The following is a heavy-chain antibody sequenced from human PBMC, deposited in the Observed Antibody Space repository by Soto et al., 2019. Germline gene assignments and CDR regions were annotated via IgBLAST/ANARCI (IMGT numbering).Heavy chain of an antibody. Sequence: SGPTLVNPTQTLTLTCTFSGFTLGTTGLSVNWIRQAPGKALEWLAVIDWDGDRFYSASLKTRLSISKDTSKNEVVLTMTNMDPVDTGTYFCALSQGGMLYNSCFDFWGQGTLVTVS. V-gene: IGHV2-70*13. CDR2: IDWDGDR. CDR3: ALSQGGMLYNSCFDF. D-gene: IGHD2-8*01. J-gene: IGHJ4*02. CDR1: GFTLGTTGLS.